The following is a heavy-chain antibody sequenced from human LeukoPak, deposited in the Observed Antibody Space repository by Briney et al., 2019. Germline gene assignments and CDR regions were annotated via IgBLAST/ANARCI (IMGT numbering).Heavy chain of an antibody. Sequence: QPGRSLRLSCAASGFTFSSYAMHWVRQAPGKGLEWVAVISYDGSNKYYADSVKGRFTISRDNSKNTLYLQMNSLRAEDTAVYYCANAYYYDSSGYYYGYWGQGTLVIVSS. CDR3: ANAYYYDSSGYYYGY. D-gene: IGHD3-22*01. CDR2: ISYDGSNK. J-gene: IGHJ4*02. V-gene: IGHV3-30-3*01. CDR1: GFTFSSYA.